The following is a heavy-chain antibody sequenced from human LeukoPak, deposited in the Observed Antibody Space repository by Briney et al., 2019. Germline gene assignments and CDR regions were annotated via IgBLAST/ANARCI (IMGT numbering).Heavy chain of an antibody. Sequence: GGSLRLSCAASGFTFSSYSMNWVRQAPGKGLEWVSYISSSSNTIYYADSVKGRFTISRDNAKNTLYLQMNSLRAEDTAVYYCARVASTGLLWFGELFPDYWGQGTLVTVSS. CDR3: ARVASTGLLWFGELFPDY. CDR1: GFTFSSYS. J-gene: IGHJ4*02. D-gene: IGHD3-10*01. CDR2: ISSSSNTI. V-gene: IGHV3-48*01.